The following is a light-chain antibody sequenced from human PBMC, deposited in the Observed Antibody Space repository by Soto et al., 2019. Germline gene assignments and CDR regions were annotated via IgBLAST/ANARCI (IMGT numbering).Light chain of an antibody. Sequence: IVMTQSPATLSVSPGERATLSFRASDSVHSNLAWYQQKPGQAPRLLIYGASTRATGIPARFSGSGSGTEFTLTISSLQSEDFAVYYCQQYNNWPQTFGQGTKVDIK. V-gene: IGKV3-15*01. CDR2: GAS. CDR1: DSVHSN. CDR3: QQYNNWPQT. J-gene: IGKJ1*01.